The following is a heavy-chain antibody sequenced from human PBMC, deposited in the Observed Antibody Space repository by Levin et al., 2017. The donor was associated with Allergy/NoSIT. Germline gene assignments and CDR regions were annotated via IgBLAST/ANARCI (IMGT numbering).Heavy chain of an antibody. J-gene: IGHJ5*02. D-gene: IGHD6-13*01. V-gene: IGHV1-18*01. Sequence: GESLKISCKASGYTFTSYGISWVRQAPGQGLEWMGWISAYNGNTNYAQKLQGRVTMTTDTSTSTAYMELRSLRSDDTAVYYCARDPSEHSSSWSQPGDWFDPWGQGTLVTVSS. CDR3: ARDPSEHSSSWSQPGDWFDP. CDR2: ISAYNGNT. CDR1: GYTFTSYG.